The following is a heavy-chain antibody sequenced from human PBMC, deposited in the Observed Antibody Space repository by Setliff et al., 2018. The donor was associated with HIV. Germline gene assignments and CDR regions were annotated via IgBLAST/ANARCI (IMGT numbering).Heavy chain of an antibody. V-gene: IGHV4-59*08. CDR3: ARHSPNVGVRGDAFDI. CDR2: IHYSGAT. CDR1: GGSISSHY. J-gene: IGHJ3*02. Sequence: SETLSLTCTVSGGSISSHYWIWIRQPPGKGLEWIGYIHYSGATNYNPSLKSRVTISLDTSRTQCSLRLSSVTAADTAVYYCARHSPNVGVRGDAFDIWGQGTVVTVSS. D-gene: IGHD2-8*01.